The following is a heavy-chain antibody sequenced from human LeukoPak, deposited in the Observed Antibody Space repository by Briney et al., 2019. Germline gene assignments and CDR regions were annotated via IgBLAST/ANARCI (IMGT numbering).Heavy chain of an antibody. CDR2: I. CDR3: AKDRRPDPEGVLEDNWFDP. J-gene: IGHJ5*02. D-gene: IGHD1-1*01. V-gene: IGHV3-23*01. CDR1: GFTFSSYA. Sequence: GASLRLSCAAFGFTFSSYAMSWVRQAPGKGLEWVSAIKGRFTISRDNSKNTLYLQMNSLRAEDTAVYYCAKDRRPDPEGVLEDNWFDPWGQGTLVTVSS.